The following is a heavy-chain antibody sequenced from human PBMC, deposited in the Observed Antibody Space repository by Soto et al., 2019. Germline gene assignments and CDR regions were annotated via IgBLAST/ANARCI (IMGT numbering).Heavy chain of an antibody. CDR1: GYTFISYG. CDR3: ARAGYSTSWRGLSGTGAHCVEIDY. Sequence: QIQLVQSGTEVKKPGATVRVSCKDSGYTFISYGISWVRQAPGQGLEWMGWISTYNVNTNYAQKFQGRVPMATDTSTSTAHMELRSLRPDATDVYYCARAGYSTSWRGLSGTGAHCVEIDYWGQGTQVTVSS. J-gene: IGHJ4*02. CDR2: ISTYNVNT. V-gene: IGHV1-18*01. D-gene: IGHD6-13*01.